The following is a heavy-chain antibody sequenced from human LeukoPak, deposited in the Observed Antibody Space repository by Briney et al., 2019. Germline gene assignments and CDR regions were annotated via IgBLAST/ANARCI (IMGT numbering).Heavy chain of an antibody. CDR3: AKDPYYYDSSGYYGGYFQH. Sequence: GGSLRLSCAASGFTFSSYAMSWVRQAPEKGLEWVSAISGSGGSTYYADSVKGRFTISRDNSKNTLYLQMNSLRAEDTAVYYCAKDPYYYDSSGYYGGYFQHWGQGTLVTVSS. CDR1: GFTFSSYA. J-gene: IGHJ1*01. D-gene: IGHD3-22*01. V-gene: IGHV3-23*01. CDR2: ISGSGGST.